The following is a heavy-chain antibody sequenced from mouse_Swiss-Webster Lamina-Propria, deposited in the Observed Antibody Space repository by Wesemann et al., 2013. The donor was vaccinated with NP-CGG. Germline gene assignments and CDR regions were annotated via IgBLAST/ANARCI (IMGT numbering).Heavy chain of an antibody. CDR2: INPSNGRT. J-gene: IGHJ3*01. Sequence: QVQLQQPGAELVKPGASVKLSCKASGYTFTSYWMHWVKQRPGQGLEWIGEINPSNGRTNYNEKFKSKATLTVDKSSSTAYMQLSSLTSEDSAVYYCARSDYAWFAYWGQGTLVTVSA. V-gene: IGHV1S81*02. D-gene: IGHD2-4*01. CDR3: ARSDYAWFAY. CDR1: GYTFTSYW.